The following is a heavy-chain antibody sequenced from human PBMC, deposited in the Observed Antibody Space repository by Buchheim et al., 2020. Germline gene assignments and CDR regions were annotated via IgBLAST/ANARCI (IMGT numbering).Heavy chain of an antibody. CDR1: ADSFSSYY. Sequence: QVLVQESGPGLVQPSETLFLTCSVSADSFSSYYWSWTRQTPGKGLEWIGYTSYCVSINYNPSLRSRVTISVDTSKSQFSLKVTSVSTADTAMYYCARQQWFNRPFDLLGQGNL. D-gene: IGHD3-22*01. CDR3: ARQQWFNRPFDL. V-gene: IGHV4-59*01. CDR2: TSYCVSI. J-gene: IGHJ4*02.